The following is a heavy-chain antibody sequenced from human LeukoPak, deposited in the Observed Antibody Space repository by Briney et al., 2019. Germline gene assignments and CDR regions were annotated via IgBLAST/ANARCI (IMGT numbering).Heavy chain of an antibody. Sequence: SETLSLTCTVSGGSISSYYWSWIRQPPGKGLEWIGYIYYSGSTYYNPSLKSRVTISVDTSKNQFSLKLSSVTAADTAVYYCAREATVVNNFDYWGQGTLVTVSS. D-gene: IGHD4-17*01. J-gene: IGHJ4*02. CDR2: IYYSGST. V-gene: IGHV4-59*12. CDR1: GGSISSYY. CDR3: AREATVVNNFDY.